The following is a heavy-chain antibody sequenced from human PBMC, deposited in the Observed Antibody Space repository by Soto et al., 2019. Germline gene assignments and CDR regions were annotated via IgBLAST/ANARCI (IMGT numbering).Heavy chain of an antibody. CDR1: GGSIISGGYS. V-gene: IGHV4-30-2*01. CDR2: IYHSGST. Sequence: SETLSLTCAVSGGSIISGGYSWSWIRQPPGKGLEWIGDIYHSGSTNYNPSLKSRVTISVDTSKNQFSLKLTSVTAADTAVYYCARDKITGLFDYWGQGTLVTVSS. J-gene: IGHJ4*02. D-gene: IGHD2-8*02. CDR3: ARDKITGLFDY.